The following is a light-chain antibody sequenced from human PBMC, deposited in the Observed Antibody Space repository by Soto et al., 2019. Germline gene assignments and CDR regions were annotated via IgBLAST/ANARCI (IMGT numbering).Light chain of an antibody. J-gene: IGKJ4*01. Sequence: DIPVTQSPSSLSASVGDRVTITCRASQAISNSLAWYQQKPGELPKLLIYAASTLRSGVPSRFSGSGSGTDFTLTISGLQPEDVANYYCQKYNSAPLTFGGGT. CDR2: AAS. V-gene: IGKV1-27*01. CDR3: QKYNSAPLT. CDR1: QAISNS.